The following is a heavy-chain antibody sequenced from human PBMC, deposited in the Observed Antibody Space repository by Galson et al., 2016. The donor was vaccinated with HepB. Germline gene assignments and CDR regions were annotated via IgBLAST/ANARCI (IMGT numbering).Heavy chain of an antibody. CDR2: IYYTGSS. CDR3: GRGGGCCYGTYCPSPHDAFDI. J-gene: IGHJ3*02. D-gene: IGHD1-1*01. CDR1: GFSISSYSFN. V-gene: IGHV4-31*02. Sequence: LRLSCAASGFSISSYSFNWVRQAPGKGLEWLGYIYYTGSSYYNPSLKSQITISLDTSKNHFSLKVNSVTAADRAVYYCGRGGGCCYGTYCPSPHDAFDIWGQGTMVTVSS.